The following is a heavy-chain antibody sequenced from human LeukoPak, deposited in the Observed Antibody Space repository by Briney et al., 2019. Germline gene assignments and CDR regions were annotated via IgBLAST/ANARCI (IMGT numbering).Heavy chain of an antibody. CDR2: IGTADDT. V-gene: IGHV3-13*01. J-gene: IGHJ6*02. CDR3: AREIRETVITRHYYYGIDV. Sequence: GGSLRLSCAASGFTFSTYDMHWVRQVTGKGLEWVSAIGTADDTYYLGSVKGRFTISRENAKNVLYLRMSSLRAEDTAVYYCAREIRETVITRHYYYGIDVWGQGTTVTVSS. CDR1: GFTFSTYD. D-gene: IGHD1-7*01.